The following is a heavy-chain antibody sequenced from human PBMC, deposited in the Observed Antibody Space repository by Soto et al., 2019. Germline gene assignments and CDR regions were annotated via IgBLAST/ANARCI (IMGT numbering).Heavy chain of an antibody. D-gene: IGHD4-17*01. CDR2: IYYSGST. Sequence: NPSETLSLTCTVSGGSISSGDYYWSWIRQPPGKGLEWIGYIYYSGSTYYNPSLKSRVTISVDTSKNQFSLKLSSVTAADTAVYYCAKMTTVTSNYFDYWGQGTLVTVSS. J-gene: IGHJ4*02. CDR3: AKMTTVTSNYFDY. V-gene: IGHV4-30-4*01. CDR1: GGSISSGDYY.